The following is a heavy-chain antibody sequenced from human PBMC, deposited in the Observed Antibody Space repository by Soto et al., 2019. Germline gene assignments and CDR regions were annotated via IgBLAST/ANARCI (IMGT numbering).Heavy chain of an antibody. CDR1: SGFISSGNYY. V-gene: IGHV4-31*03. CDR3: ARGHSSGWYVTLDY. D-gene: IGHD6-19*01. Sequence: QVQLQESGPGLVKPSQTLSLTCTVSSGFISSGNYYWSWIRQHPGKGLEWIGYIYYSGRTYHNPSLKSRISXXLXTXXNQFSLKLSSVTVADTAVYYCARGHSSGWYVTLDYWGQGTLVTVSS. J-gene: IGHJ4*02. CDR2: IYYSGRT.